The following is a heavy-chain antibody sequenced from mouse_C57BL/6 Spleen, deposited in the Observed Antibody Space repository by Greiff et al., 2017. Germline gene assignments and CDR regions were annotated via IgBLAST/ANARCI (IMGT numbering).Heavy chain of an antibody. CDR1: GYTFTEYT. CDR3: ARHGPVVATGFDYAMDY. D-gene: IGHD1-1*01. J-gene: IGHJ4*01. CDR2: FYPGSGSI. Sequence: QVQLKQSGAELVKPGASVKLSCKASGYTFTEYTIHWVKQRSGQGLEWIGWFYPGSGSIKYNEKFKDKATLTADKSSSTVYMELSRLTSEDSAVYFCARHGPVVATGFDYAMDYWGQGTSVTVSS. V-gene: IGHV1-62-2*01.